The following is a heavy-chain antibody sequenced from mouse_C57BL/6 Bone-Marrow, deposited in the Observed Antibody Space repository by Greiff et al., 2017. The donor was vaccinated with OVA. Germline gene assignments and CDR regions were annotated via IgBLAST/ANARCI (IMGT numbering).Heavy chain of an antibody. CDR3: ASACYGSSYPWYFDV. D-gene: IGHD1-1*01. J-gene: IGHJ1*03. CDR1: GYSFTDYN. Sequence: EVQLMQSGPDLVKPGASVKISCKASGYSFTDYNMNWVHQSTGKSLEWIGVINPNYGTTSYPQKFKGQATLTGDQSSSTAYMQLNSLTSKDSAVYYCASACYGSSYPWYFDVWGTGTTVTVAS. CDR2: INPNYGTT. V-gene: IGHV1-39*01.